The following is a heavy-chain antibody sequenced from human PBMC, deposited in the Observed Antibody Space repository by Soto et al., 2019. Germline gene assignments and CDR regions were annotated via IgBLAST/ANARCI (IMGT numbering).Heavy chain of an antibody. D-gene: IGHD2-2*01. J-gene: IGHJ4*02. Sequence: EVQLVESGEGLVKPGGSLRLSCAASGFTFSTYSMSWVRQAPGKGLEWVSSISPSSTYIHYADSVKGRFTISRDNAEKSVYLEMNSLRGEDTAIYYWAGGGGGVVVVPGANRGDFWGQGTLVTVSS. V-gene: IGHV3-21*01. CDR1: GFTFSTYS. CDR3: AGGGGGVVVVPGANRGDF. CDR2: ISPSSTYI.